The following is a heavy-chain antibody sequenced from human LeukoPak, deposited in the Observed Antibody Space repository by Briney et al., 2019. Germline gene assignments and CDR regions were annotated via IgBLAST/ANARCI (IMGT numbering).Heavy chain of an antibody. Sequence: SVKVSCKASGGTFSSYAISWVPQAPGQGLEWMGGIIPIFGTANYAQKFQGRVTITTDESTSTAYMELSSLRSEDTAVYYCARVEGYCSNGVCYYYFDYWGQGTLVTVSS. CDR2: IIPIFGTA. D-gene: IGHD2-8*01. CDR3: ARVEGYCSNGVCYYYFDY. CDR1: GGTFSSYA. J-gene: IGHJ4*02. V-gene: IGHV1-69*05.